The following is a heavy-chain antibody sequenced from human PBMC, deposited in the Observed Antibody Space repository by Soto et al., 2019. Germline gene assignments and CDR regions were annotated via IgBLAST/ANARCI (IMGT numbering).Heavy chain of an antibody. V-gene: IGHV1-18*01. CDR2: ISAYNGNT. CDR3: ARESCSGGSCYPTDDAFDI. CDR1: GYTFTSYG. J-gene: IGHJ3*02. Sequence: ASVKVSCKASGYTFTSYGISWVRQAPGQGLEWMGWISAYNGNTNYAQKLQGRVTMTTDTSTSTAYMELRSLRSDDTAVYYCARESCSGGSCYPTDDAFDIWGQGTMATVSS. D-gene: IGHD2-15*01.